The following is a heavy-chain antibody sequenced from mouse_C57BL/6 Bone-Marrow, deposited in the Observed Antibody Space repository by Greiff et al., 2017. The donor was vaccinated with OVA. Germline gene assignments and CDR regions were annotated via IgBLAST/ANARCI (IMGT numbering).Heavy chain of an antibody. CDR3: ARERGHYGSSYDWYFDV. CDR1: GYTFTDYY. V-gene: IGHV1-75*01. Sequence: QVQLQQSGPELVKPGASVKISCKASGYTFTDYYINWVKQRPGQGLEWIGWIFPGSGSTYYNEKFKGKATLTVDKSSSTAYMLLSSLTSEDSAVYFCARERGHYGSSYDWYFDVWGTGTTVTVSS. CDR2: IFPGSGST. D-gene: IGHD1-1*01. J-gene: IGHJ1*03.